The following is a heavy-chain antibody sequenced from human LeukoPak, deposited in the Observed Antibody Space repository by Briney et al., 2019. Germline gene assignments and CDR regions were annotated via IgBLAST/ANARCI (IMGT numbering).Heavy chain of an antibody. V-gene: IGHV3-7*01. CDR3: ARDNAHFWSGYCSY. CDR2: IKQGGSEK. D-gene: IGHD3-3*02. CDR1: GFTFSSYW. Sequence: AGGSLRLSCAASGFTFSSYWMSWVRQAPGKGLEWVANIKQGGSEKYYVDSVKGRFTISRDNSKNTLYLQMNSLRAEDTAVYYCARDNAHFWSGYCSYWGQGTLVTVSS. J-gene: IGHJ4*02.